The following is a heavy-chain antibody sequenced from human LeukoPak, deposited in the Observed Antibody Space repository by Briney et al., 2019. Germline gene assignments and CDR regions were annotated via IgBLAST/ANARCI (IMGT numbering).Heavy chain of an antibody. CDR1: GFTFSSYG. V-gene: IGHV3-30*18. CDR3: AKARDYGDYGGLAY. D-gene: IGHD4-17*01. J-gene: IGHJ4*02. CDR2: ISYDGSNK. Sequence: GGSLRLSCAASGFTFSSYGMHWVRQAPGKGLEWVAVISYDGSNKYYADSVKGRFTISRDNSKNTLYLQMNSLRAEDTAVYYCAKARDYGDYGGLAYWGQGTLVTVSS.